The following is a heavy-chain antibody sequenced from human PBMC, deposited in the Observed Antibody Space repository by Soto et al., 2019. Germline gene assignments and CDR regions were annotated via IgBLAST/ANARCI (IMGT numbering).Heavy chain of an antibody. CDR2: MFYSGST. Sequence: SETLSLTCTVSGGSISSSIYSWGWIRQPPGKGLEWIGTMFYSGSTYYNPSLKSRVTISVDTSKNQFSLKLSSVTAADTAVYYCARHADLDYWGQGTLVTVS. CDR3: ARHADLDY. CDR1: GGSISSSIYS. J-gene: IGHJ4*02. V-gene: IGHV4-39*01.